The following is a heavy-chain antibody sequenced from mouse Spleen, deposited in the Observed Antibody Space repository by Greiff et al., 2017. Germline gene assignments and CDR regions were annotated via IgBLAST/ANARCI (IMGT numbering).Heavy chain of an antibody. V-gene: IGHV3-2*02. D-gene: IGHD4-1*01. CDR1: GYSITSDYA. Sequence: VQLKQSGPGLVKPSQSLSLTCTVTGYSITSDYAWNWIRQFPGNKLEWRGYISYSGSTSYNPSLKSRISITRDTSKNQFFLQLNSVTTEDTATYYCAALTHYAMDYWGQGTSVTVSS. J-gene: IGHJ4*01. CDR2: ISYSGST. CDR3: AALTHYAMDY.